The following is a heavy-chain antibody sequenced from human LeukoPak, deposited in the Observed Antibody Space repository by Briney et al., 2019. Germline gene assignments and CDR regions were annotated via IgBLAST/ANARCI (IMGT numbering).Heavy chain of an antibody. J-gene: IGHJ3*02. Sequence: PGGSLRLSCAASGFTVSDNYMTWVRQAPGKGLEWVSSIYSAGATHYAESVKGRFTISRDNSKNTLYLQMNSLRAEDMAVYYCARDRPTYYYDSSGYFDAFDIWGQGTMVTVSS. CDR2: IYSAGAT. D-gene: IGHD3-22*01. V-gene: IGHV3-53*01. CDR1: GFTVSDNY. CDR3: ARDRPTYYYDSSGYFDAFDI.